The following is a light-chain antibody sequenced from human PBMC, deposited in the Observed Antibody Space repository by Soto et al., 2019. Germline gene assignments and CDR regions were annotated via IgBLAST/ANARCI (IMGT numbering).Light chain of an antibody. V-gene: IGLV1-51*01. CDR1: SANIGNNY. CDR3: GAWDGSLSVVL. Sequence: QTVVTQPPSVSAAPGQKVTISCSGSSANIGNNYVSWYQHLPGTAPKLVIYDSDKRPSEIPDRFSGSKSGTSATLDITGLQTGDEADYYCGAWDGSLSVVLFGGGTQLTVL. CDR2: DSD. J-gene: IGLJ2*01.